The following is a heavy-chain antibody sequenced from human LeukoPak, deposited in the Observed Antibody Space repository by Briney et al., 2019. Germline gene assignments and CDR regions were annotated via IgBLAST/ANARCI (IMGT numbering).Heavy chain of an antibody. CDR3: ARVTGYMIEDYFDY. V-gene: IGHV4-59*01. D-gene: IGHD3-22*01. Sequence: SETLSLTCTVSGGSISRYYWSWIRQPPGKGLDWIGYIYYIGSTNYNPSLKSRVPISVETSKHAFSLRLRSVTAADTAVYYCARVTGYMIEDYFDYWGQGTLVTVSS. CDR1: GGSISRYY. CDR2: IYYIGST. J-gene: IGHJ4*02.